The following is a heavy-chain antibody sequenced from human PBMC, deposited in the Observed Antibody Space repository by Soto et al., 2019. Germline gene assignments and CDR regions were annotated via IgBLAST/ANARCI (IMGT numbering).Heavy chain of an antibody. CDR1: GFTFSHHS. D-gene: IGHD2-15*01. CDR2: ISGRGGNI. V-gene: IGHV3-64D*06. J-gene: IGHJ4*02. Sequence: GGSLRLSCSGSGFTFSHHSLYWVRQPPGKGLQCVSSISGRGGNIYYAESVKGRFTISRDNSKNTLYLQMTSLSSEDSAVYYCVKVSGYCTGGSCFSYFDYWGQGTPVTVSS. CDR3: VKVSGYCTGGSCFSYFDY.